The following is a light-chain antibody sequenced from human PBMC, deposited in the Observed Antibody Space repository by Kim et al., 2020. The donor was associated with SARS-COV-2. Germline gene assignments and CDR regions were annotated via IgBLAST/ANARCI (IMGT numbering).Light chain of an antibody. J-gene: IGKJ2*02. CDR1: QSVGAF. V-gene: IGKV1-5*03. CDR2: RAS. Sequence: SASVGDRVTITCRASQSVGAFLAWFQQKQGKAPNLLIYRASSLQSGVPSRFSGSGSGTEFTLTISSLQPDDFAIYYCQQYNTYPWTFGQGTKLEI. CDR3: QQYNTYPWT.